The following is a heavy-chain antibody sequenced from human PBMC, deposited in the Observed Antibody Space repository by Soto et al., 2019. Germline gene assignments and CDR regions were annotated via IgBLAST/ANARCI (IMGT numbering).Heavy chain of an antibody. V-gene: IGHV4-59*08. D-gene: IGHD3-9*01. CDR1: GGSISSYY. CDR2: IYYSGST. Sequence: SSETLSLTCTVSGGSISSYYWSWIRQPPGKGLEWIGYIYYSGSTNYNPSLKSRVTISVDTSKNQFSLKLSSVTAADTAVYYCASSLRYFDWAPYYYYYMDVWGKGTTVTVSS. CDR3: ASSLRYFDWAPYYYYYMDV. J-gene: IGHJ6*03.